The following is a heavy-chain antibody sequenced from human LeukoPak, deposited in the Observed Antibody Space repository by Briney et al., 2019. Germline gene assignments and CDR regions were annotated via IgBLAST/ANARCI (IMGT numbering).Heavy chain of an antibody. CDR2: ICSSSSYI. J-gene: IGHJ5*02. V-gene: IGHV3-21*01. Sequence: GGSLRLSCAASGFTFSSYSTNWVRQAPGKGLEWVSSICSSSSYIYYADSVKGRFTISRDNAKNSLYLQMDSLRAEDTAVYYCARDYSKLGARGFDPWGQGTLVTVSS. D-gene: IGHD1-26*01. CDR3: ARDYSKLGARGFDP. CDR1: GFTFSSYS.